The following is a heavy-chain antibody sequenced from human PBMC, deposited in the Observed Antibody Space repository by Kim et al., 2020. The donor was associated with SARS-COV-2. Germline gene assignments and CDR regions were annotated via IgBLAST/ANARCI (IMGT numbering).Heavy chain of an antibody. CDR2: ISSSSSTI. V-gene: IGHV3-48*04. CDR1: GFTFSSYS. J-gene: IGHJ3*02. D-gene: IGHD4-17*01. Sequence: GGSLRLSCAASGFTFSSYSMNWVRQAPGKGLEWVSYISSSSSTIYYADSVKGRFTISRDNAKNSLYLQMNSLRAEDTAVYYCAGWRMTTVTNDAFDIWGQGTMVTVSS. CDR3: AGWRMTTVTNDAFDI.